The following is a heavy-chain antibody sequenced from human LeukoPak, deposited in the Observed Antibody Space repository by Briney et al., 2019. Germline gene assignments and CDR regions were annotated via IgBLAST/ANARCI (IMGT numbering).Heavy chain of an antibody. Sequence: GGSLRLSCAASGFTFSSYEMNWVRQAPGKGLEWVSYICSSGSTIYYADSVKGRFTISRDNAKSSLFLQMNSLRAEDTAVYYCVRWDHWGQGTLVTVSS. CDR2: ICSSGSTI. J-gene: IGHJ4*02. CDR1: GFTFSSYE. V-gene: IGHV3-48*03. CDR3: VRWDH.